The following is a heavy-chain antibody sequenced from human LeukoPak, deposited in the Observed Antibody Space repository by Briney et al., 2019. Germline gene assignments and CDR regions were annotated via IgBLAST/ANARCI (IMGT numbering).Heavy chain of an antibody. CDR1: GLTFSNAW. J-gene: IGHJ4*02. Sequence: GGSLRLSCAASGLTFSNAWMNWVRQAPGKGPEWVGRIKSKTDGGTADYAAPVKGRFTISRDDLENTLYLQMNSLKTEDTAVYYCTTYPEGYCSSSSCYGYFDYWGQGTLVTVSS. D-gene: IGHD2-2*01. CDR2: IKSKTDGGTA. CDR3: TTYPEGYCSSSSCYGYFDY. V-gene: IGHV3-15*07.